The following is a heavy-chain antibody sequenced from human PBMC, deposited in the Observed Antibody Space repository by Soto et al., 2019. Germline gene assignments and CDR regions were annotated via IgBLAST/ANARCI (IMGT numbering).Heavy chain of an antibody. Sequence: QLVASGGGLVQPGRSLRLSCAASGFTFDDYAMHWVRQAPGKGLEWVSGISWSGDNMAYADSVKGRFITSRDNVKNSLYLQMNSLRVEDTALYHCVKVSYSSLTTLGSAFDVWGQGTMVTVS. D-gene: IGHD4-4*01. J-gene: IGHJ3*01. CDR1: GFTFDDYA. CDR3: VKVSYSSLTTLGSAFDV. CDR2: ISWSGDNM. V-gene: IGHV3-9*01.